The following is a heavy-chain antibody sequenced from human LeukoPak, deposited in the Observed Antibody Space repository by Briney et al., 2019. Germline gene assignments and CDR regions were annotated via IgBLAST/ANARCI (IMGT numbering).Heavy chain of an antibody. CDR3: ARHYDELDY. CDR2: MNPNSGNT. D-gene: IGHD4-17*01. CDR1: GYTFTSYD. J-gene: IGHJ4*02. Sequence: ASVKVSCKASGYTFTSYDINWVRQAPGQGLEWMGWMNPNSGNTGYAQKFQGRVTITRNTSIGTAYMELSSLRSEDTAVYYCARHYDELDYWGQGTLVTVSS. V-gene: IGHV1-8*03.